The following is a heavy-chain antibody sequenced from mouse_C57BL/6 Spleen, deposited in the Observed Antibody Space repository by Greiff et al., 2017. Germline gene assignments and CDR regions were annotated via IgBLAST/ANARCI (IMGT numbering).Heavy chain of an antibody. J-gene: IGHJ4*01. CDR1: GFTFSSYG. D-gene: IGHD2-4*01. Sequence: EVQLVESGGDLVKPGGSLKLSCAASGFTFSSYGMSWVRQTPDKRLEWVATISSGGSYTYYPDSVKGRFTISRDNAKNTLYLQRSSLKSEDTAMYYCASAFYDYDGGYYAMDYWGQGTSVTVSS. CDR3: ASAFYDYDGGYYAMDY. CDR2: ISSGGSYT. V-gene: IGHV5-6*01.